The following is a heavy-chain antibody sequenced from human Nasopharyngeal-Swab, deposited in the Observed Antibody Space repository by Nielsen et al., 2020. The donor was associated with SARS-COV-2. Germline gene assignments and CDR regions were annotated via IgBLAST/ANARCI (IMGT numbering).Heavy chain of an antibody. Sequence: WIPQPPGKGVEWIGYIYYSGGANYNLSLKSRVTISVDTSKNQFSLKLNSVTAADTAVYYCAKYAHYDFVSGYHLGWFDPWGQGTLVTVSS. CDR3: AKYAHYDFVSGYHLGWFDP. D-gene: IGHD3-3*01. CDR2: IYYSGGA. V-gene: IGHV4-59*01. J-gene: IGHJ5*02.